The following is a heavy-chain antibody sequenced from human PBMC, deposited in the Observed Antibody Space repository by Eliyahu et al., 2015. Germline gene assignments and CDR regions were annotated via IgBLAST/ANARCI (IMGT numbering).Heavy chain of an antibody. Sequence: EVQLVESGGGLVQPGTSLRLSCAASGFXFXDYAMHWVRQSPGKGLEWVSGVTWNRGDIGYADSVKGRFIISRDNAKNSLYLQMNSLRAEDTALYYCVKDGVKNGGKWDYFAVWGQGTLVTVSS. V-gene: IGHV3-9*01. CDR1: GFXFXDYA. CDR3: VKDGVKNGGKWDYFAV. J-gene: IGHJ4*02. CDR2: VTWNRGDI. D-gene: IGHD2-8*01.